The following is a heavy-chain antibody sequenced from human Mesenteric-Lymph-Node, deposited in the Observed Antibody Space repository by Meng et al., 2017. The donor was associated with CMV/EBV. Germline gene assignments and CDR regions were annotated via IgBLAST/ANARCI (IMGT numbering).Heavy chain of an antibody. CDR3: ARGSDIPVNNY. CDR2: INHSGVP. J-gene: IGHJ4*02. CDR1: GWSFSGYY. Sequence: QVQLQQCVAGLLKPSEHLSLTCAGYGWSFSGYYWSWIRQPPGKGLEWIGEINHSGVPNYNPSLKSRVTISLDRSKNQFSLKLSSVTAEDTAVYYCARGSDIPVNNYWGQGTLVTVSS. D-gene: IGHD2-15*01. V-gene: IGHV4-34*01.